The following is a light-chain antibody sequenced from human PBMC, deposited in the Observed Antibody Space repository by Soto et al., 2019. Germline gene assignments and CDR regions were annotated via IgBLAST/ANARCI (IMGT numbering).Light chain of an antibody. Sequence: DIQMTQSPSTLSASVGDRVNITCRASQSISTWLAWYQQKPGKAPKLLIYMASTLESGVPSRFSGSASGTEFTLTISSLQPDDFATYYCQQHNSYPATFGQGTKVEIK. CDR3: QQHNSYPAT. J-gene: IGKJ1*01. CDR2: MAS. CDR1: QSISTW. V-gene: IGKV1-5*03.